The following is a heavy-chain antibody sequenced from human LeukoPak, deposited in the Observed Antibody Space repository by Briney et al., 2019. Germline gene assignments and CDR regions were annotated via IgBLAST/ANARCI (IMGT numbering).Heavy chain of an antibody. D-gene: IGHD3-22*01. CDR1: GFTFSSYA. Sequence: GGSLRLSCAASGFTFSSYAMSWVRQAPGKGLEWVSAISGSGGSTYYADSVKGRFTISRDNSKNTLCLQMNSLRAEDTAVYYCAKDYYYDSSGYFDYWGQGTLVTVSS. CDR3: AKDYYYDSSGYFDY. J-gene: IGHJ4*02. CDR2: ISGSGGST. V-gene: IGHV3-23*01.